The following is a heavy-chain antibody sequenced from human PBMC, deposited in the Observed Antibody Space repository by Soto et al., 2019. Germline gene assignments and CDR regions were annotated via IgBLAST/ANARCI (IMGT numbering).Heavy chain of an antibody. CDR1: GGSISSGGYY. CDR2: IYYNGDT. Sequence: QVQLQESGPGLVKPSQTLSLTCTVSGGSISSGGYYWSWIRQHPGKGLEWIGYIYYNGDTYYNPSLKSRVSISIDTSKNQFSLRLTSVTAADTAVYYCARSHRDNWGSPDDFDYWGQGTLVTVSS. J-gene: IGHJ4*02. CDR3: ARSHRDNWGSPDDFDY. V-gene: IGHV4-31*03. D-gene: IGHD7-27*01.